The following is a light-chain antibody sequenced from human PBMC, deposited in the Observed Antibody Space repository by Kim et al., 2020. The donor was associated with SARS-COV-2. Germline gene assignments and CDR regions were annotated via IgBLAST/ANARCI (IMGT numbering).Light chain of an antibody. Sequence: PGERATLSCRASQSVSSYYLAWFQQKPGQAPRLLIYGASNRATGISDRVTGSGSGTDFTLTISRLEPEDSAVYYCQQYVSSPPMYTFGQGTKLEIK. J-gene: IGKJ2*01. V-gene: IGKV3-20*01. CDR1: QSVSSYY. CDR2: GAS. CDR3: QQYVSSPPMYT.